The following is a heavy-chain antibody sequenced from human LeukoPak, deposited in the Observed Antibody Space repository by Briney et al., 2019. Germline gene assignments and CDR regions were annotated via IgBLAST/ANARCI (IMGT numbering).Heavy chain of an antibody. D-gene: IGHD5-12*01. CDR3: AREPLATGLYYYYYMDV. CDR1: GGSISRSTHF. CDR2: VYHRGTT. J-gene: IGHJ6*03. V-gene: IGHV4-39*07. Sequence: PSETLSLTCTVSGGSISRSTHFWGWIRQPLGKGLEWIGSVYHRGTTYYNPSLKSRVTISLDTSKNQFSLKLSSVTAADTAVYYCAREPLATGLYYYYYMDVWGKGTTVTVSS.